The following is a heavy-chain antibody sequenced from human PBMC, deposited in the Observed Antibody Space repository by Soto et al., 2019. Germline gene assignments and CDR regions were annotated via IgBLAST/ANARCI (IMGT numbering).Heavy chain of an antibody. V-gene: IGHV1-18*01. CDR3: ARGGYYDSSGARNYHYYGMDV. CDR2: ISPYNDDT. CDR1: AYSESGYG. D-gene: IGHD3-22*01. Sequence: SFKISCETSAYSESGYGIAWVRQSTGQGLEWLGWISPYNDDTKYAQRLQGRVTMTTDTSTRTAYMDIRGLRSDDTAIYYCARGGYYDSSGARNYHYYGMDVWGQGTTVTVSS. J-gene: IGHJ6*02.